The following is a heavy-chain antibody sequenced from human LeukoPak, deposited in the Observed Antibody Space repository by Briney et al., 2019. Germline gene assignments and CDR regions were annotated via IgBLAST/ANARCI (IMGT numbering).Heavy chain of an antibody. D-gene: IGHD6-19*01. CDR2: INSDGSST. CDR3: AKGSKAVLFTRDHYMDV. CDR1: GFTFSSHW. J-gene: IGHJ6*03. V-gene: IGHV3-74*01. Sequence: GGSLRLSCAASGFTFSSHWMHWVRQAPGKGLVWVSRINSDGSSTSYADSVKGRLTISRDNAKNTLYLHMNSMRAEDTAVYFCAKGSKAVLFTRDHYMDVWGKGTTVTISS.